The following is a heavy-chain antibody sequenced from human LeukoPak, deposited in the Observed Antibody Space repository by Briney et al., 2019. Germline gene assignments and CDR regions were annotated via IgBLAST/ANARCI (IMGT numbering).Heavy chain of an antibody. V-gene: IGHV3-23*01. J-gene: IGHJ6*03. Sequence: GGSLRLSCAASGFTFSSYAMSWVRQAPGKGLEWVSVISGGGGSTYYADSVKGRFTISRDNSKNTLYLQMNSLRAEDTAVYYCAKGEAGTTMVRGVIIFRGDLDYYYYMDVWGKGTTVTISS. CDR1: GFTFSSYA. CDR2: ISGGGGST. D-gene: IGHD3-10*01. CDR3: AKGEAGTTMVRGVIIFRGDLDYYYYMDV.